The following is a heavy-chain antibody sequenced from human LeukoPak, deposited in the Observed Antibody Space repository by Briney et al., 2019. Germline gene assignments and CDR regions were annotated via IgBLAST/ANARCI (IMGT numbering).Heavy chain of an antibody. CDR3: ARDVYDSSGNIDY. CDR2: ISSSSSYI. V-gene: IGHV3-21*01. CDR1: GFTFSSYS. Sequence: PGGSLRLSCAASGFTFSSYSMNRVRQAPGKGLEWVSSISSSSSYIYYADSVKGRFTISRDNAKNSLYLQMNSLRAEDTAVYYCARDVYDSSGNIDYWGQGTLVTVSS. D-gene: IGHD3-22*01. J-gene: IGHJ4*02.